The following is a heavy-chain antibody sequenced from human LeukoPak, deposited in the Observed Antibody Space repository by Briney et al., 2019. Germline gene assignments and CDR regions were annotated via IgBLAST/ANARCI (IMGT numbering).Heavy chain of an antibody. CDR3: AKHSSSWYQSYFDY. V-gene: IGHV3-23*01. J-gene: IGHJ4*02. CDR1: GFTFSNYA. CDR2: ISGSGGST. D-gene: IGHD6-13*01. Sequence: GGSLRLSSAASGFTFSNYAISWVRQAPGKGLEWVSSISGSGGSTYYADSVKGRFTISRDNSKNTLYLQMNSLRAEDTAVYYCAKHSSSWYQSYFDYWGQGTLVTVSS.